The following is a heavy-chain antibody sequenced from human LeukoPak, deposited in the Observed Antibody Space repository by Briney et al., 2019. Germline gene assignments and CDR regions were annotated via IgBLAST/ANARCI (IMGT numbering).Heavy chain of an antibody. V-gene: IGHV5-51*01. D-gene: IGHD3-3*01. Sequence: GESLKISCKGSGYSFTSYWIGWVRQMPGKGLEWMGIIYPGDSDTRYSPSFQGQVTISADKSISTAYLQWSSLKASDTAVYYCARLSTIFVGQDWFDPWGQGTLVTVSS. J-gene: IGHJ5*02. CDR3: ARLSTIFVGQDWFDP. CDR1: GYSFTSYW. CDR2: IYPGDSDT.